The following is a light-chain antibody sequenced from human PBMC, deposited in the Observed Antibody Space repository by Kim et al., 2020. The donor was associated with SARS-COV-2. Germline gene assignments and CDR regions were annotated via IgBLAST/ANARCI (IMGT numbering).Light chain of an antibody. CDR1: SSNIGTYNL. Sequence: QSALTQPASVSGSPGQSITISCTGASSNIGTYNLVSWYQHHPGNAPKVIIYEIDKRPSGISHRFSASKSGNTASLTISGLQAEDEATYYCCSFAGSITFAIFGGGTQLTVL. V-gene: IGLV2-23*02. CDR2: EID. CDR3: CSFAGSITFAI. J-gene: IGLJ2*01.